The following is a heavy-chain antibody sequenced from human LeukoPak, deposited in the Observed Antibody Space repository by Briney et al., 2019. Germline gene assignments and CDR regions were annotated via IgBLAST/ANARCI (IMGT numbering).Heavy chain of an antibody. Sequence: GGSLRLSCAASGFTFSSYGMHWVRQAPGKGLEWVAFIRYDGSNKYYADSVKGRFTISRDNSKNTLYLQMKSLRAEDTAVYYCARDLVGAKDYMDVWGKGTTVTVSS. V-gene: IGHV3-30*02. CDR2: IRYDGSNK. CDR1: GFTFSSYG. J-gene: IGHJ6*03. CDR3: ARDLVGAKDYMDV. D-gene: IGHD1-26*01.